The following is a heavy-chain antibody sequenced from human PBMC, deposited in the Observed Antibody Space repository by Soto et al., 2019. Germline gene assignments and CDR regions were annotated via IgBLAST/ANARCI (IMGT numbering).Heavy chain of an antibody. CDR3: VSQRTSVLTQAYFDY. Sequence: SETLSLTCTVSGGSVSNSNYYWGWIRQSPGKGLEWIGSVYYRGRSYSKSSVKSRVTISVDTSKNQFSMNLNSVTASDTSVYYCVSQRTSVLTQAYFDYWGPGALVTVSS. CDR2: VYYRGRS. J-gene: IGHJ4*02. D-gene: IGHD2-8*01. CDR1: GGSVSNSNYY. V-gene: IGHV4-39*01.